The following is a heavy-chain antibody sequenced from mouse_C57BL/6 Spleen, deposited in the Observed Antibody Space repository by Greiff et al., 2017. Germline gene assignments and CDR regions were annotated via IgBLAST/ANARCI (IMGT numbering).Heavy chain of an antibody. V-gene: IGHV1-55*01. J-gene: IGHJ2*01. Sequence: QVQLQQPGAELVKPGASVKMSCKASGYTFTSYWITWVKQRPGQGLEWIGDIYPGSGCTNYNEKFKSKATLTVDTSSSTAYMQLSSLTSEDSAVYYCARDYGSRFYFDYWGQGTTLTVSS. CDR1: GYTFTSYW. CDR2: IYPGSGCT. CDR3: ARDYGSRFYFDY. D-gene: IGHD1-1*01.